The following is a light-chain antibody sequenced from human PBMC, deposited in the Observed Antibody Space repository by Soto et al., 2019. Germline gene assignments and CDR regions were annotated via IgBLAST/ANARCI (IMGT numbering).Light chain of an antibody. CDR2: EVV. CDR3: KSYAGSNTYV. CDR1: RNDIGAYEF. Sequence: QSALTQPPSASGSPGQSVTISCTGTRNDIGAYEFVSWYQHHPGKAPKLIIYEVVQRPSGVPDRFSGSKSGNTASLTVSGLQAADEADCYCKSYAGSNTYVFGTGTKV. V-gene: IGLV2-8*01. J-gene: IGLJ1*01.